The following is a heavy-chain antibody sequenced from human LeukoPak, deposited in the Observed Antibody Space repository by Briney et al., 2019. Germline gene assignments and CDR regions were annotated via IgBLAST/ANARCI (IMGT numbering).Heavy chain of an antibody. CDR1: GFTFSDYY. Sequence: GGSLRLSCAASGFTFSDYYMSWIRQAPGKGLEWVSYISSSGSTIYYADSVKGRFTISRDNAKNSLYLQMNSLRAEDTAVYYCARSVTDWESFSGWYDYWGQGTLVTVSS. D-gene: IGHD6-19*01. CDR2: ISSSGSTI. CDR3: ARSVTDWESFSGWYDY. V-gene: IGHV3-11*01. J-gene: IGHJ4*02.